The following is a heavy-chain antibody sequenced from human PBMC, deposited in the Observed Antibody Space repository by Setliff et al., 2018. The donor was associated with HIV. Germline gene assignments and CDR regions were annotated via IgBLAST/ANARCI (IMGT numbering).Heavy chain of an antibody. CDR1: GDSLNSDAFS. J-gene: IGHJ3*01. Sequence: SETLSLTCAMSGDSLNSDAFSWSWVRLPPGEGLEWIGYMKEGGRTYYNPSLRSRVTITSDKSKNQLSLTLNSVTAADTAVYYCARQRAGEIEELPGALPLRGVFDLWGQGTMVTVSS. V-gene: IGHV4-30-2*01. CDR3: ARQRAGEIEELPGALPLRGVFDL. D-gene: IGHD1-7*01. CDR2: MKEGGRT.